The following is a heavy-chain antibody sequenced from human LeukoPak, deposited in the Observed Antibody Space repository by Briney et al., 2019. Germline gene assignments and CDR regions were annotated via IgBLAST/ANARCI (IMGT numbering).Heavy chain of an antibody. CDR3: VREVVTTILMFDH. V-gene: IGHV4-39*07. J-gene: IGHJ4*02. CDR1: GGSISSSSYY. CDR2: IYYSGST. Sequence: PSETLSLTCTVSGGSISSSSYYWGWIRQPPGKGLEWIGSIYYSGSTYYNPSLKSRVTISVDTSKNQFSLKLSSVTAADTAVYYCVREVVTTILMFDHWGQGTPVTVSS. D-gene: IGHD2-21*02.